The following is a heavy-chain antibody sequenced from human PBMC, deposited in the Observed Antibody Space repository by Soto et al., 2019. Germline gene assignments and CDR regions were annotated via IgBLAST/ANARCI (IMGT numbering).Heavy chain of an antibody. Sequence: GGSLRLSCAASGFTFSSYAMHWVRQAPGKGLQWVSVISYDGSNKYYADSVKGRFSISRDNSKNTLYLQMNSLRAEDTAVYYCARDAKSTLYYYDSSGSYFDYWGQGTLVTVSS. D-gene: IGHD3-22*01. CDR1: GFTFSSYA. CDR3: ARDAKSTLYYYDSSGSYFDY. V-gene: IGHV3-30-3*01. CDR2: ISYDGSNK. J-gene: IGHJ4*02.